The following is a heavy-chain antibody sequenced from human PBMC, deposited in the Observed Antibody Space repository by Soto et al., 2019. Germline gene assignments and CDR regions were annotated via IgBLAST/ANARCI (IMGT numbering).Heavy chain of an antibody. Sequence: SVQVSCKASGGTFSSYAISWVRQAPGQGLEWMGGIIPIFGTANYAQKFQGRVTITADESTSTAYMELSSLRSEDTAVYYCAREDADGYNHFDYWGQGTLVTVSS. CDR2: IIPIFGTA. V-gene: IGHV1-69*13. CDR3: AREDADGYNHFDY. J-gene: IGHJ4*02. CDR1: GGTFSSYA. D-gene: IGHD5-12*01.